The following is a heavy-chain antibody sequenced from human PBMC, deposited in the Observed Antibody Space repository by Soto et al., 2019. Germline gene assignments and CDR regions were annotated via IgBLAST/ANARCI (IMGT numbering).Heavy chain of an antibody. Sequence: QVQLKQSGPEVRKPGASVRVSCKASGYIFTNFGITWVRQAPGQGLELMGWISGYNDNTHYAQKHQGRVSMTTDTSTGTAYMDLRSLRSDDTAIYYCVRDSSSWFYYYYGMDVWGQGTTVTVSS. CDR3: VRDSSSWFYYYYGMDV. CDR1: GYIFTNFG. D-gene: IGHD6-13*01. CDR2: ISGYNDNT. V-gene: IGHV1-18*01. J-gene: IGHJ6*02.